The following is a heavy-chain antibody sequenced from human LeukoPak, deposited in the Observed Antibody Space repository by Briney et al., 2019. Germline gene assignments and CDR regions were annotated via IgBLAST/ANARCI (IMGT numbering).Heavy chain of an antibody. Sequence: SETLSLTCTVSGGSISSGGYYWSWIRQHPGKGLEWIGYIYYSGSTYYNPSLKSRVTISVDTSKNQFSLKLSSVTAADTAVYYCAGYCSSTSCYRYLNWFDPWSQGTLVTVSS. CDR3: AGYCSSTSCYRYLNWFDP. D-gene: IGHD2-2*01. CDR2: IYYSGST. CDR1: GGSISSGGYY. V-gene: IGHV4-31*03. J-gene: IGHJ5*02.